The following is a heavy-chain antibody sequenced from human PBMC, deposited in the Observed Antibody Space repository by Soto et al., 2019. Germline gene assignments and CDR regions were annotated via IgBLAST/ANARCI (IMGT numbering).Heavy chain of an antibody. V-gene: IGHV3-74*01. CDR1: GFIVSRSY. CDR3: ARVTQQQHYYYYGMDV. CDR2: INSDGSST. D-gene: IGHD6-13*01. J-gene: IGHJ6*02. Sequence: GGSLRLSCGVSGFIVSRSYMHWVRQAPGKGLVWVSRINSDGSSTRYADSVKGRFTISRDNAKNTLYLQMNSLRAEDTDVYYCARVTQQQHYYYYGMDVWGQGTTVTVSS.